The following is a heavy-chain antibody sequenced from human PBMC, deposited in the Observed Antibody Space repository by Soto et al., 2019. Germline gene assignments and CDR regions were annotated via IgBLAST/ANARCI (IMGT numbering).Heavy chain of an antibody. CDR1: GDSVSSNSAA. Sequence: QTLSRTFAISGDSVSSNSAAWNWIRQSPSRGLEWLGRTYYRSKWYNDYAVSVKSRITINPDTSKNQFSLQLNSVTPEDTAVYYCARADFITMIVVVTPGAFDIWGQGTMVTVSS. CDR2: TYYRSKWYN. CDR3: ARADFITMIVVVTPGAFDI. J-gene: IGHJ3*02. V-gene: IGHV6-1*01. D-gene: IGHD3-22*01.